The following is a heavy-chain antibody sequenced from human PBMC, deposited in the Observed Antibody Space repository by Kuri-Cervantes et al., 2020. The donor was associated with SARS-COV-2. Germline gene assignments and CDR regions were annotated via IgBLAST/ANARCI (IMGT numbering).Heavy chain of an antibody. D-gene: IGHD2-2*01. V-gene: IGHV4-34*01. CDR2: INHSGST. J-gene: IGHJ4*02. CDR1: GESFIGYY. CDR3: ASYHQLLPRRSFDY. Sequence: SETLSLTCAVYGESFIGYYWSWVRQPPGKGLEWIGDINHSGSTNYNPSLESRVTISVDTSKNQFSLKLSSVTAADTAVYYCASYHQLLPRRSFDYWGQGTLVTVSS.